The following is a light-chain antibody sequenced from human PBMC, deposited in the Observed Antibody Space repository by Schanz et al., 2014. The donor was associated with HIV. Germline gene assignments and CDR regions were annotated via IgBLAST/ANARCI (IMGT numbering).Light chain of an antibody. Sequence: EIVLTQSPATLSLSPGERATLSCRASQSVSNYLAWYQQKPGQAPRLLIYNASNRATGVPDRFSGSGSGTDFTLTISRLEPEDFAVYYCQYYGSASLTFGGGTKVEIK. J-gene: IGKJ4*01. CDR2: NAS. CDR3: QYYGSASLT. V-gene: IGKV3-20*01. CDR1: QSVSNY.